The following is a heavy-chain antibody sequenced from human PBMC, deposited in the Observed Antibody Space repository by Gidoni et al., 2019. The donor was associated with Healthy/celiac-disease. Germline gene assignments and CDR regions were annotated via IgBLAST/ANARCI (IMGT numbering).Heavy chain of an antibody. J-gene: IGHJ6*04. CDR2: ISYDGSNK. CDR3: ARDQDGMDV. V-gene: IGHV3-30-3*01. CDR1: GFTFSSYA. Sequence: QVQLVESGGGVVQPGRSLRLSCADSGFTFSSYAMHWVRQAPGKGLEWVEVISYDGSNKYYEDAVKGRFTISRDNSKNTLYLKMNSLRAEDTAVYYCARDQDGMDVWGKGTTVTVSS.